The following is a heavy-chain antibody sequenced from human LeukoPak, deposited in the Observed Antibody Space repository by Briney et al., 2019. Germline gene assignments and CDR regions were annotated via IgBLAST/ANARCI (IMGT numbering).Heavy chain of an antibody. D-gene: IGHD3-22*01. CDR2: ISAYNGYT. CDR1: GYTFTSYG. Sequence: ASVKVSCKASGYTFTSYGISWVRQAPGQGLEWMGWISAYNGYTKYVEKVQGRVTMTTDTSTSTVYMELRSLRSDDTAVYFCARAYDSSAYRHPGFDYWGQGTLVTVSS. CDR3: ARAYDSSAYRHPGFDY. J-gene: IGHJ4*02. V-gene: IGHV1-18*01.